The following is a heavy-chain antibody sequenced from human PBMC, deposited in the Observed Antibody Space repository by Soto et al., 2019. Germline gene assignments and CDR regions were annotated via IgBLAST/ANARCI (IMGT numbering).Heavy chain of an antibody. V-gene: IGHV3-30*18. J-gene: IGHJ6*02. D-gene: IGHD3-3*01. CDR3: AKALGAFWSGHYAMDV. Sequence: GGSLRLSCAASGFTFSNYGMHWVRQAPGKGLEWVALISYDESNTYYADSAKGRFTISRDNSNNTLYLQMNSLRTEDTALYYCAKALGAFWSGHYAMDVWGQGTTVTVSS. CDR1: GFTFSNYG. CDR2: ISYDESNT.